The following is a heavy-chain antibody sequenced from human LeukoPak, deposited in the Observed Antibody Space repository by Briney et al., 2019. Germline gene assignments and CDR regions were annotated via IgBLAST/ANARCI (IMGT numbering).Heavy chain of an antibody. Sequence: ASVKVSCKASGYTFSSYDINWVRQATGQGLEWMGWMNPNSGNTGYAQKFQGRVTIARNTSISTAYMELSSLRSDDPAVYYCARGSQALGYCRSTSCYGGLFDYWGQGTLVTVSS. V-gene: IGHV1-8*03. D-gene: IGHD2-2*01. J-gene: IGHJ4*02. CDR1: GYTFSSYD. CDR3: ARGSQALGYCRSTSCYGGLFDY. CDR2: MNPNSGNT.